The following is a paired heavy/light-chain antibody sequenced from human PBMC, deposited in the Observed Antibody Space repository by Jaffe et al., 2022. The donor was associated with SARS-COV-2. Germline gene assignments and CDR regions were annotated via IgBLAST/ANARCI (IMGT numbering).Light chain of an antibody. Sequence: QSALTQPASVSGSPGQSIAISCTGTSSDVGGYNSVSWYQQHPGKAPKLMIYDVSHRPSGVSNRFSGSKSGNTASLTISGLQTEDEADYYCSSCTSSSTLVFGGGTKLTVL. CDR2: DVS. V-gene: IGLV2-14*01. CDR3: SSCTSSSTLV. CDR1: SSDVGGYNS. J-gene: IGLJ3*02.
Heavy chain of an antibody. CDR3: ARDGDRSGRYSQFDY. D-gene: IGHD3-10*01. CDR1: GFTFRRYG. Sequence: QVQLVESGGGVVQSGRSLRLSCAASGFTFRRYGIHWVRQAPGKGLEWVAVIWYDGSKKFYADSVKGRFTISRDDSKNTLYLQLNSLRVDDTAVYYCARDGDRSGRYSQFDYWGQGTLVTVSS. CDR2: IWYDGSKK. V-gene: IGHV3-33*01. J-gene: IGHJ4*02.